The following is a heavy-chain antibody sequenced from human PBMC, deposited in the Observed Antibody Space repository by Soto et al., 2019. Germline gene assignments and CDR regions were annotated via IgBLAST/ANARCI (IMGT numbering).Heavy chain of an antibody. CDR3: AHNRYCFNAIRIGGWFDP. J-gene: IGHJ5*02. Sequence: QITLKESGPTLVKPTQTLTLTCTFSGFSLSNSGVGVGWIRQPPGKALEWLALIFCDDDKRYSPSLKSRLTITKDTSKNQVALTMPNMDPVDTGTYYCAHNRYCFNAIRIGGWFDPWGQGILVTVSS. CDR1: GFSLSNSGVG. CDR2: IFCDDDK. V-gene: IGHV2-5*02. D-gene: IGHD2-8*01.